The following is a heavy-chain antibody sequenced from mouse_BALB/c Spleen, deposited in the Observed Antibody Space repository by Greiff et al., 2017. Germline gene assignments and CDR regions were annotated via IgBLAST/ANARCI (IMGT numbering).Heavy chain of an antibody. CDR3: AKGGMTSGWYFDV. V-gene: IGHV1-80*01. Sequence: QVQLQQSGAELVRPGSSVKISCKASGYAFSSYWMNWVKQRPGQGLEWIGQIYPGDGDTNYNEKFKGKATLTSDKSSSTAYMELSSLTSEDSAVYYCAKGGMTSGWYFDVWGAGTTVTVSS. CDR2: IYPGDGDT. J-gene: IGHJ1*01. CDR1: GYAFSSYW. D-gene: IGHD3-1*01.